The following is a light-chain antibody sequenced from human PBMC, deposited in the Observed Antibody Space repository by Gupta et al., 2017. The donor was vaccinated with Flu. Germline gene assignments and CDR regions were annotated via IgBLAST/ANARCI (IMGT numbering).Light chain of an antibody. V-gene: IGLV2-14*01. CDR2: EVS. CDR3: SSYTNNGLYV. CDR1: NSDVGVYDY. Sequence: QSALTQPASVSGSPGQSITISCTGTNSDVGVYDYVSWYQHHPGKAPKLMIYEVSNRPSGVSNRFSGSKSDNTASLTISGLQTEDEAEYYCSSYTNNGLYVFGGGTKVTGL. J-gene: IGLJ1*01.